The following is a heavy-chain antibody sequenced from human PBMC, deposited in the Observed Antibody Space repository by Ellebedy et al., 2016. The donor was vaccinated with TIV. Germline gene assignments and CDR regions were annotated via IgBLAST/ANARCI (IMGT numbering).Heavy chain of an antibody. V-gene: IGHV3-48*01. Sequence: GGSLRLXXAASGFTFSSYSMNWVRQAPGKGLEWVSYISSSSSSTIYYADSVKGRFTISRDNSKNTLYLQMNSLRAEDTAVYYCAKDRGDGYNRNYYGMDVWGQGTTVTVSS. J-gene: IGHJ6*02. D-gene: IGHD5-24*01. CDR2: ISSSSSSTI. CDR1: GFTFSSYS. CDR3: AKDRGDGYNRNYYGMDV.